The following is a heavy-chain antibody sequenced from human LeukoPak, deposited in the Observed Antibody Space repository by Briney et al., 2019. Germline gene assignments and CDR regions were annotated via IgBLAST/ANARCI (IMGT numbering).Heavy chain of an antibody. V-gene: IGHV3-23*01. CDR2: ISSSGGST. Sequence: GGSLRLSCAASGFTFSSYAMSWVRQAPGKGLEWVSGISSSGGSTYYSDSVKGRFTISRDNSKNTLHLQMNSLRAEDTAVYYCAKAYTSYLDPWGQGTLVTVSS. J-gene: IGHJ5*02. CDR1: GFTFSSYA. D-gene: IGHD1-1*01. CDR3: AKAYTSYLDP.